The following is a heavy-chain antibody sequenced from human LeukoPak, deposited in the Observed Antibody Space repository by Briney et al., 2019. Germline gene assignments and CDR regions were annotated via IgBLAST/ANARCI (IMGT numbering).Heavy chain of an antibody. Sequence: SVKVSCKASGYTFTSYDINWVRQATGQGLEWMGWMNPNSGNTGYAQKFQGRVTMTRNTSISTAYMELSSLRSEDTAVYYCARDIWSNTAMVTYFDYWGQGTLVTVSS. CDR1: GYTFTSYD. CDR3: ARDIWSNTAMVTYFDY. V-gene: IGHV1-8*01. CDR2: MNPNSGNT. J-gene: IGHJ4*02. D-gene: IGHD5-18*01.